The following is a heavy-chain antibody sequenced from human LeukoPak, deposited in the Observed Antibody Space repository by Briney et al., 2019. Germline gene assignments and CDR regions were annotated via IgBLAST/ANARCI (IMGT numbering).Heavy chain of an antibody. CDR3: AKDTGYYYDSSGTTDY. CDR1: GFTFSSYG. V-gene: IGHV3-23*01. CDR2: ISGSGSST. D-gene: IGHD3-22*01. Sequence: GGSLRLSCAASGFTFSSYGMSWVRQAPGKGLEWVSAISGSGSSTYYADSVKGRFTISRDNSKNTLYLQMNSLRAEDTALYYCAKDTGYYYDSSGTTDYWGQGTLVTVSS. J-gene: IGHJ4*02.